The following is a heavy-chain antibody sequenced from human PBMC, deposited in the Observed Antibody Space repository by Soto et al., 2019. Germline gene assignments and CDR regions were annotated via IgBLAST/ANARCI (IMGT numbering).Heavy chain of an antibody. CDR3: AKTSRSDIGSQDY. J-gene: IGHJ4*02. CDR1: GFTFSRYA. D-gene: IGHD2-2*01. CDR2: ISGSGTNT. V-gene: IGHV3-23*01. Sequence: WGSLRLSCAASGFTFSRYAIIFVRHAPFKWLEWVSAISGSGTNTYYADSVKGRFTISRDNSKNTLSLQMNSLRAEDTAVYYCAKTSRSDIGSQDYWGQGTLVTVSS.